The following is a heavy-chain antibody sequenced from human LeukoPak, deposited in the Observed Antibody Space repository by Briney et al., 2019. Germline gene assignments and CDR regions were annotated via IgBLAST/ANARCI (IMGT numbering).Heavy chain of an antibody. Sequence: SETLSLTCTVSGGSISSSSYYWGWIRQPPGKGLEWIGCIYYSGSTYYNPSLKSRVTISVDTSKNQFSLKLSSVTAEDTAVYYCGTSSTSLTWFDPWGQGTLVTVSS. CDR2: IYYSGST. D-gene: IGHD2-2*01. V-gene: IGHV4-39*01. CDR1: GGSISSSSYY. J-gene: IGHJ5*02. CDR3: GTSSTSLTWFDP.